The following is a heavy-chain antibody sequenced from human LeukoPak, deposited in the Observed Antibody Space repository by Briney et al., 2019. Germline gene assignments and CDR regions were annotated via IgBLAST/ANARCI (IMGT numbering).Heavy chain of an antibody. V-gene: IGHV3-21*01. D-gene: IGHD2-2*01. J-gene: IGHJ4*02. CDR3: ARILKYCSSTSCQLDY. Sequence: GGSLRLSCAASGFTFSSYSMNWVRQAPGKGLEWVSSISSSSSHIYYADSVKGRFTISRDNAKNSLYLQMNSLRAEDTAVYYCARILKYCSSTSCQLDYWGQGTLVTVSS. CDR2: ISSSSSHI. CDR1: GFTFSSYS.